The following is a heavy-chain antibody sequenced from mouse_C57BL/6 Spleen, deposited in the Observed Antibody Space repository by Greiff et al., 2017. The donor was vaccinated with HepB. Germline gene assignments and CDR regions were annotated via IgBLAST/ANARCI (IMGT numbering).Heavy chain of an antibody. CDR1: GYSITSGYY. D-gene: IGHD2-5*01. V-gene: IGHV3-6*01. Sequence: EVKLMESGPGLVKPSQSLSLTCSVTGYSITSGYYWNWIRQFPGNKLEWMGYISYDGSNNYNPSLKNRISITRDTSKNQFFLKLNSVTTEDTATYYCARGSNYPYAMDYWGQGTSVTVSS. CDR2: ISYDGSN. J-gene: IGHJ4*01. CDR3: ARGSNYPYAMDY.